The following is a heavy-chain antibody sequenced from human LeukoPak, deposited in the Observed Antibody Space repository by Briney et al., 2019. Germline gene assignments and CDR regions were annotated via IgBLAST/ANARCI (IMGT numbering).Heavy chain of an antibody. CDR3: ARGTQNLRYFDWLPPDAFDI. V-gene: IGHV4-39*07. CDR1: GGSISSSSYY. CDR2: IYYSGST. Sequence: SSQTLSLTCTVSGGSISSSSYYWGWIRQPPGKGLEWIGSIYYSGSTYYNPSLKSRVTISVDTSKNQFSLKLSSVTAADTAVYYCARGTQNLRYFDWLPPDAFDIWGQGTMVTVSS. J-gene: IGHJ3*02. D-gene: IGHD3-9*01.